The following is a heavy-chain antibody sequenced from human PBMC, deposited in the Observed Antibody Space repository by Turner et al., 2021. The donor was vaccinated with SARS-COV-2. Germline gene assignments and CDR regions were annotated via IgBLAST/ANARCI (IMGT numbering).Heavy chain of an antibody. D-gene: IGHD1-26*01. J-gene: IGHJ4*02. CDR3: AQDLGGSYNY. Sequence: EVQLLESGGGLVQPGGSLRLSCAASGFTFSSYAMSWVRQGPGKGLEWVSAISGSGGSTYYANSVKGRFTISRDNSKNTLYLQMNSLRAEDTAVYHCAQDLGGSYNYWGQGTLVTVSS. V-gene: IGHV3-23*01. CDR1: GFTFSSYA. CDR2: ISGSGGST.